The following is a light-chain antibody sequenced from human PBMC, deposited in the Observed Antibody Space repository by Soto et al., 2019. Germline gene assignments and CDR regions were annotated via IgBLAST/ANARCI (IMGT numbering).Light chain of an antibody. J-gene: IGKJ5*01. CDR3: QQYSSSPS. Sequence: EIVMTQSPTTLSVSPGERATLSCRASQSVSTNLAWYQQKPGQVPSLLIYGASTRASGVPARFSGSGSGTEFTLTIGSLQSEDFAVSYCQQYSSSPSFGQGHDWRL. CDR1: QSVSTN. CDR2: GAS. V-gene: IGKV3-15*01.